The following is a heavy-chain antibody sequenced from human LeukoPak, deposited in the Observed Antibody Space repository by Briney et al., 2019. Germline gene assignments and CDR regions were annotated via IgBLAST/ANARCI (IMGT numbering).Heavy chain of an antibody. Sequence: PGRSLRLSCAASGFTFSSYGMHWVRQAPGKGLGWVAVISYDGSNKYYADSVKGRFTISRDNSKNTLYLQMNNLRAEDTAVYYCAKVGASGSLFDYWGQGTLVTVSS. CDR1: GFTFSSYG. J-gene: IGHJ4*02. CDR3: AKVGASGSLFDY. D-gene: IGHD1-26*01. V-gene: IGHV3-30*18. CDR2: ISYDGSNK.